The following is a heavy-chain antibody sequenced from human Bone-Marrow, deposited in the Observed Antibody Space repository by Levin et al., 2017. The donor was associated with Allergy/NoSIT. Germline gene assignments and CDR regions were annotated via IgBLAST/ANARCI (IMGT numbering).Heavy chain of an antibody. CDR3: ARGGSGGWSDQFFRN. J-gene: IGHJ1*01. V-gene: IGHV3-48*02. Sequence: LSLPCAASGFTFSVSGMNWVRQAPGKGLEWVSYITASDSSALYADSVKGRFTISRDNAKNSLYLQMNSLRDEDTAVYYCARGGSGGWSDQFFRNWGQGTLVTVSS. CDR2: ITASDSSA. D-gene: IGHD6-19*01. CDR1: GFTFSVSG.